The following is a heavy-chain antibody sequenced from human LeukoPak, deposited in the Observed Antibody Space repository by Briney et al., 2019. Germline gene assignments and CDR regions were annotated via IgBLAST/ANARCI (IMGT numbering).Heavy chain of an antibody. Sequence: GGSLRLSCAASGFTFSSYEMNWVRQAPGKGLEWVSYISSSGSTIYYADSVKGRFTISRDNSKNTLYLQMNSLRAEDTAVYYCARGGKRRGISMIVVVITPRDAFDIWGQGTMVTVSS. CDR1: GFTFSSYE. V-gene: IGHV3-48*03. CDR3: ARGGKRRGISMIVVVITPRDAFDI. CDR2: ISSSGSTI. D-gene: IGHD3-22*01. J-gene: IGHJ3*02.